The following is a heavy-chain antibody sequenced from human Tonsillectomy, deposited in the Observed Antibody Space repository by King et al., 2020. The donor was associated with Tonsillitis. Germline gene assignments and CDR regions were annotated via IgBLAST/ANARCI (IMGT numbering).Heavy chain of an antibody. CDR1: GFTFSSYA. Sequence: VQLVESGGGLVQPGGSLRLSCAASGFTFSSYAMSWVRQAPGKGLEWVSAISGSGGSTYYADSVKGRFTISRDNSKNTLYLQMNSLRAEDTAVYYCAKTGVTAVLWKYYGMDVWGQGTTVTVSS. V-gene: IGHV3-23*04. J-gene: IGHJ6*02. CDR2: ISGSGGST. CDR3: AKTGVTAVLWKYYGMDV. D-gene: IGHD2-21*02.